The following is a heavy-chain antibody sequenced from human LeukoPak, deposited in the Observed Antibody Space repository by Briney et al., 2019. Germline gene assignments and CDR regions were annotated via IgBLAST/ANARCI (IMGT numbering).Heavy chain of an antibody. V-gene: IGHV1-3*01. CDR2: INGGNGDA. J-gene: IGHJ1*01. D-gene: IGHD3-22*01. CDR3: ARVPLHDSSGHYYPH. Sequence: GASVKVSCKTSGYTFTNYGMHWVRQAPGQSLEWMGRINGGNGDAKYSQNFQGRVTIIRDTSASTAYMELSSLRSEDTAVYYCARVPLHDSSGHYYPHWGQGTLVTVSS. CDR1: GYTFTNYG.